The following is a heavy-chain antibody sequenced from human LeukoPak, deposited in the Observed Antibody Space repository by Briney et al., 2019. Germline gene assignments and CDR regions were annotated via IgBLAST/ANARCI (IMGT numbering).Heavy chain of an antibody. Sequence: GGSLRLSCAASGFTFSSYSMNWARQARGKGLEWVSSISSSGNYVSYAGSVKGRFTISRDNAKNSLSLQMNSLRAEDTAVFYCSRTGYFDIWGQGTMGTVSS. J-gene: IGHJ3*02. D-gene: IGHD2-15*01. V-gene: IGHV3-21*01. CDR1: GFTFSSYS. CDR3: SRTGYFDI. CDR2: ISSSGNYV.